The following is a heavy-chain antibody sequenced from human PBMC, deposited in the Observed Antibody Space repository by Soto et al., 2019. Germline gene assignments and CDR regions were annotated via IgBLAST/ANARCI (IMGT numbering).Heavy chain of an antibody. V-gene: IGHV2-5*02. CDR1: GFSLSTGGVG. D-gene: IGHD4-17*01. Sequence: QITLKESGPTLVKPTQTLTLTCTFSGFSLSTGGVGVGWIRQPPGKALEWLALIYWDDDKRYTPSLKSRLTVTKDTSKNQVVLTMTNMDPVDTAIYYCAFYYGDYFDSWGQGTLVTVSS. CDR3: AFYYGDYFDS. J-gene: IGHJ4*02. CDR2: IYWDDDK.